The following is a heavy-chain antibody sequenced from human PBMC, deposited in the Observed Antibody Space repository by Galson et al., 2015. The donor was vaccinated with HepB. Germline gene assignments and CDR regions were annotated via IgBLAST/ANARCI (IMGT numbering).Heavy chain of an antibody. CDR2: ISGPGDYI. CDR1: NFPFNTYA. J-gene: IGHJ4*02. CDR3: ATRPGAENY. D-gene: IGHD6-19*01. Sequence: SLRLSCAASNFPFNTYAMHWVRQAPGKGLEWVSAISGPGDYIHYADSVKGRFTISRDNSKNMVYLQMNSLRVEDTAVYYCATRPGAENYWGQGTLVTVSA. V-gene: IGHV3-23*01.